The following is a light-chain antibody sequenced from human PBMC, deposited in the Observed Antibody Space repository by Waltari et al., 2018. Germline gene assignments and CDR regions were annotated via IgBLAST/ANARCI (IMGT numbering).Light chain of an antibody. J-gene: IGLJ2*01. CDR1: SSDVGNYNR. V-gene: IGLV2-23*02. Sequence: QSALTQPASVSGSPVQSITISCTGTSSDVGNYNRFSWYQQHPGKAPKLMIYAVSKRPSGVSDRFSGSKSGDMASLTISGLQPEDEAEYFCSSYAGSSKGVFGGGTKVTVL. CDR3: SSYAGSSKGV. CDR2: AVS.